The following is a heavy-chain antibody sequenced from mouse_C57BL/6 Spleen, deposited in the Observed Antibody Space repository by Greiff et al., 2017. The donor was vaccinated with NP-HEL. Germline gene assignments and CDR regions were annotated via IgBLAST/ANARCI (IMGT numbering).Heavy chain of an antibody. Sequence: EVQLQESGPGLVKPSQSLSLTCSVTGYSITSGYYWNWIRQFPGNKLEWMGYISYDGSNNYNPSLKNRISITRDTSKNQFFLKLNSVTTEDTATYYCASLRRGDYWGQGTTLTVSS. CDR3: ASLRRGDY. CDR1: GYSITSGYY. V-gene: IGHV3-6*01. D-gene: IGHD2-12*01. CDR2: ISYDGSN. J-gene: IGHJ2*01.